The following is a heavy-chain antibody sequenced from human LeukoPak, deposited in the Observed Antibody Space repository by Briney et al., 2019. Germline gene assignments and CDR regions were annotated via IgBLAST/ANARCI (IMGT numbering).Heavy chain of an antibody. CDR2: ISAYSGDT. CDR1: GYTFTDFG. CDR3: ARGRPSDF. Sequence: ASVKVSCKTSGYTFTDFGMSWVRQAPGQGLGWMGWISAYSGDTNYAHNLQGRVTMTTDTSTSTAYMELRSLRSDDTAMYYCARGRPSDFWGQGTLVTVSS. V-gene: IGHV1-18*01. J-gene: IGHJ4*02. D-gene: IGHD3-3*01.